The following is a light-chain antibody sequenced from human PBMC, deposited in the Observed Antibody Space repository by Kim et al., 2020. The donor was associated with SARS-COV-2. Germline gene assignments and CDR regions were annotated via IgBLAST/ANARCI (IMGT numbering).Light chain of an antibody. J-gene: IGKJ1*01. CDR2: GAS. V-gene: IGKV1-39*01. CDR3: QQSSSSPHT. CDR1: QSITRY. Sequence: DIQMTQSPSSLSASVGDRVTITCRASQSITRYLNWYQQRPGKAPKLLIYGASSLQTGVPSRFSGSGSGADFTLTISSLQPEDFATYYCQQSSSSPHTFGQRTKVDIK.